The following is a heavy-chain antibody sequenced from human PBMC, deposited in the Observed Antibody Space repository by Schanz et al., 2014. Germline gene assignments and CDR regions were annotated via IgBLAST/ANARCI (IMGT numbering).Heavy chain of an antibody. CDR3: AKGMGYCSGGTCYDYYYYGLDV. J-gene: IGHJ6*02. Sequence: EVQLVESGGGLVKPGGSLRLSCAASGFTLSNSDMHWVRQAPGKGLEWVSGFIVDSGNTYYAGSVKGRFSISRDYSKNTLYLQMSSLRAEDTAVFYCAKGMGYCSGGTCYDYYYYGLDVWGQGTTVTVSS. CDR1: GFTLSNSD. V-gene: IGHV3-23*04. D-gene: IGHD2-15*01. CDR2: FIVDSGNT.